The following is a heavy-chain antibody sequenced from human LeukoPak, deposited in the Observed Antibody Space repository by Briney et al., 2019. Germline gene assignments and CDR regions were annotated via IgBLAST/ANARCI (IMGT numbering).Heavy chain of an antibody. J-gene: IGHJ4*02. V-gene: IGHV3-23*01. CDR3: AKVGFRATPDY. D-gene: IGHD5-24*01. Sequence: GGSLRLSCAVSGITLSNYGMSWVRQAPGKGLEWVAGISDSGGSTYYADSVKGRFTISRDNSKNTLYLQMNSLRAEDTAVYYCAKVGFRATPDYWGQGTLVTVSS. CDR2: ISDSGGST. CDR1: GITLSNYG.